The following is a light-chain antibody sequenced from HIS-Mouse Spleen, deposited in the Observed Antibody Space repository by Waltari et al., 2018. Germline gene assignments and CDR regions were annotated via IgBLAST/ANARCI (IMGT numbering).Light chain of an antibody. CDR2: DVS. J-gene: IGLJ2*01. CDR3: SSYTSSSTSVV. V-gene: IGLV2-14*03. Sequence: QSALTQPSSVSGSPGQSITISCTGTSSDVGGYHYVSWYQQHPGKAPKLMIYDVSNRASGVSNRFSGSKSGNTASLTISGLQAEDEADYYCSSYTSSSTSVVFGGGTKLTVL. CDR1: SSDVGGYHY.